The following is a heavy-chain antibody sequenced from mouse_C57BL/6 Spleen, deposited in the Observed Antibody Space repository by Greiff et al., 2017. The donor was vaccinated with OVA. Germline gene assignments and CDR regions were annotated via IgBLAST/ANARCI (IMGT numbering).Heavy chain of an antibody. V-gene: IGHV1-80*01. CDR1: GYAFSSYW. J-gene: IGHJ4*01. D-gene: IGHD2-5*01. CDR3: ARDYSNPHAMDY. CDR2: IYPGDGDT. Sequence: QVQLQQSGAELVKPGASVKISCKASGYAFSSYWMNWVKQRPGKGLEWIGQIYPGDGDTNYNGKFKGKATLTADKSSSTAYMQLSSLTSEDSAVYFCARDYSNPHAMDYWGQGTSVTVSS.